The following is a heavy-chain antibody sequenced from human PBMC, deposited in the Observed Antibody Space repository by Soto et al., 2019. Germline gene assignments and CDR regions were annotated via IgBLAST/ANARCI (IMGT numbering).Heavy chain of an antibody. CDR3: AKDLPIVATISDAFDI. D-gene: IGHD5-12*01. Sequence: PGGSLRLSCAASGFTFSSYAMSWVRQAPGKGLEWVSAISGSGGSTYYADSVKGRFTISRDNSKNTLYLQMNSLRAEDTAVYYCAKDLPIVATISDAFDIWGQGTMVTVSS. J-gene: IGHJ3*02. V-gene: IGHV3-23*01. CDR1: GFTFSSYA. CDR2: ISGSGGST.